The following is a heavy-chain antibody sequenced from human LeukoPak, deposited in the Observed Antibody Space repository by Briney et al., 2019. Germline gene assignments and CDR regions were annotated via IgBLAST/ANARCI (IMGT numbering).Heavy chain of an antibody. D-gene: IGHD4-11*01. CDR3: ARDAQRGFDYSNSLKY. J-gene: IGHJ4*01. V-gene: IGHV3-33*01. CDR1: GFIFSHYG. Sequence: GGSLRLSCVASGFIFSHYGMHWVRQAPGKGLEWVAVIWRDGSNRFYAGSVKGRFTISRDNSQNTVFLKMNSLRAEDTAMYYCARDAQRGFDYSNSLKYWGHGILVTVSS. CDR2: IWRDGSNR.